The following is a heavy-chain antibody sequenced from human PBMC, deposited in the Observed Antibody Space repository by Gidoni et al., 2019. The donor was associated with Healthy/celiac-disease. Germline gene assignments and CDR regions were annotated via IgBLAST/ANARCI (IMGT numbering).Heavy chain of an antibody. Sequence: QVQLQQWGAGLLKPSETLSLTCAGYGGSFSGYYWRWIRQPPGKGLEWIGEINHSGSTNYNPSLKSRVTISVDTSKNQFSLKLSSVTAADTAVYYCARGGYCSGGSCYLTYYYYYGMDVWGKGTTVTVSS. CDR3: ARGGYCSGGSCYLTYYYYYGMDV. D-gene: IGHD2-15*01. J-gene: IGHJ6*04. CDR1: GGSFSGYY. V-gene: IGHV4-34*01. CDR2: INHSGST.